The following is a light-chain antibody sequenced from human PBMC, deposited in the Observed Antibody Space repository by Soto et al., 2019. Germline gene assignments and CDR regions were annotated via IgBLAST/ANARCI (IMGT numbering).Light chain of an antibody. CDR2: DVS. CDR1: ASDVGGYNF. Sequence: QSDRTQVASGSSAAGDASSISCTGTASDVGGYNFVSWYQKHPGKAPKLIIYDVSDRASGVSNRFSGSKSGNTASLTISGLQAEDEGDYYCCSYSSGTTPWVFGTGTKVTVL. V-gene: IGLV2-14*03. CDR3: CSYSSGTTPWV. J-gene: IGLJ1*01.